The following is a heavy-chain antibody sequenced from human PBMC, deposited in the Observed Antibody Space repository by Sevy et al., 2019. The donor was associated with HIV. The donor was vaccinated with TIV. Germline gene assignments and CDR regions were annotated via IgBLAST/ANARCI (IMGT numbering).Heavy chain of an antibody. CDR1: GFTFAKYS. Sequence: GGSLRLSCAASGFTFAKYSMSWLRQAPGKGLEWVSTFSFGCGRINYADSVKGRFTIYRDDSKNTLYLQMNSLRAEDTATYVCAREGCTQPHDFWGQGTLVTVSS. CDR3: AREGCTQPHDF. V-gene: IGHV3-23*01. CDR2: FSFGCGRI. J-gene: IGHJ4*02.